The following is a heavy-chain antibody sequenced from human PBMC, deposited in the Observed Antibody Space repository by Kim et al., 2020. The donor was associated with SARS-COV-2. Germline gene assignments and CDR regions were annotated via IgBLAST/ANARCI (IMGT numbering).Heavy chain of an antibody. J-gene: IGHJ4*02. CDR3: ARVGQAAAGPFDY. D-gene: IGHD6-13*01. Sequence: YADSVKGRFTIARDNAKNSLYLQMNSRRAEDTAVYYCARVGQAAAGPFDYWGQGTLVTVSS. V-gene: IGHV3-11*06.